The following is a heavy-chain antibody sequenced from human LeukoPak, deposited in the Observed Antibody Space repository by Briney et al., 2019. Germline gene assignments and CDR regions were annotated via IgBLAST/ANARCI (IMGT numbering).Heavy chain of an antibody. CDR2: IYYSGST. CDR3: ARVVVPYYYYMDV. CDR1: GGSISSGGYY. D-gene: IGHD2-15*01. Sequence: PSETLSLTCTVSGGSISSGGYYWSWIRQHPGKGLEWIGYIYYSGSTYYNPSLKSRVTISVDTSKNQFSLKLSSVTAADTAVYYCARVVVPYYYYMDVWGKGTTVTVSS. V-gene: IGHV4-31*03. J-gene: IGHJ6*03.